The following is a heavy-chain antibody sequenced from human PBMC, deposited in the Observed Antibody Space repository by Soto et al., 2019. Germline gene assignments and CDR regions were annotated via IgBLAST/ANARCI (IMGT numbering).Heavy chain of an antibody. CDR3: ARGLYDILTGYYFDY. J-gene: IGHJ4*02. CDR1: GFTIRSYG. CDR2: ISGYSGQT. D-gene: IGHD3-9*01. V-gene: IGHV1-18*04. Sequence: AASVKVSCKASGFTIRSYGITWVRQAPGQGLEWMGWISGYSGQTKYAQNVQDRVTMTTDTSTSTAYMELSSVTAADTAVYYCARGLYDILTGYYFDYWGQGTLVTVS.